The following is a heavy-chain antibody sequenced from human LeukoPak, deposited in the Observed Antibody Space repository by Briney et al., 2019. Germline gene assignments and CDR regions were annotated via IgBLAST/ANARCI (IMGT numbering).Heavy chain of an antibody. CDR1: GFTFHNYA. V-gene: IGHV3-9*03. Sequence: PGRSLRLSCAASGFTFHNYAMRWVRQAPGKGLEWVSDITWNSGSIGYADSVKGRFTISRDNAKNSLYLQMNSLRAEDMALYYCARGNDYGDYVLDYWGQGTLVTVSS. CDR3: ARGNDYGDYVLDY. D-gene: IGHD4-17*01. CDR2: ITWNSGSI. J-gene: IGHJ4*02.